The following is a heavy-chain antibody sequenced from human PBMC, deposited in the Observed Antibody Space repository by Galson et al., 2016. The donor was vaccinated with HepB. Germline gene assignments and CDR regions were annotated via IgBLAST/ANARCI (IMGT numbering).Heavy chain of an antibody. CDR2: LYSGGST. D-gene: IGHD3-3*01. Sequence: SLRLSCAASGFIVSSNDMSWARQAPGKGLEWVSVLYSGGSTYYADSVKGRFTISRDNSKNTLYLQMNSLRAEDTAVYYCASLRFKGFDLWGQGTLVTVSS. V-gene: IGHV3-53*01. CDR1: GFIVSSND. J-gene: IGHJ5*02. CDR3: ASLRFKGFDL.